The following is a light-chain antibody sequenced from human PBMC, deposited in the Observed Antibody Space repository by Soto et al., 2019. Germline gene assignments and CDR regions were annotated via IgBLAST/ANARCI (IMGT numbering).Light chain of an antibody. CDR2: GAS. CDR3: QQYNNCPPWT. V-gene: IGKV3-15*01. Sequence: EIVMTQSPATLSVSPGERATLSCRASQSVSSNLAWYQQKPGQAPRLLIYGASTRATGIPARFSGSGSGTELSITISSLQSEDFAGYYCQQYNNCPPWTFGQGTKVEIK. J-gene: IGKJ1*01. CDR1: QSVSSN.